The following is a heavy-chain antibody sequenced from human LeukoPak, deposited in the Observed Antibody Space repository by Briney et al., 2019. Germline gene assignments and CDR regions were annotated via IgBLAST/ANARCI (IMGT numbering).Heavy chain of an antibody. V-gene: IGHV3-11*01. CDR2: ISSRGGTI. Sequence: PGGSLRLSCAASGFTFSEHYMSWIRQAPGKGLEWVSYISSRGGTIYYADSVKGRFTISRHNSKNTLYLQMNSLRAEDTAVYYCARANCSSTGTHYYYYGMDVWGQGTTVTVSS. J-gene: IGHJ6*02. CDR1: GFTFSEHY. D-gene: IGHD2-2*01. CDR3: ARANCSSTGTHYYYYGMDV.